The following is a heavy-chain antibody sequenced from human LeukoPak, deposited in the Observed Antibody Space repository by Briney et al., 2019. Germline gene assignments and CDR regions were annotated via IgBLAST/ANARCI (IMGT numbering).Heavy chain of an antibody. Sequence: SVKVSCKASGGTFSSYAISWVRQAPGQGLEWMGGIIPIFGTANYAQKFQGRVTITADESTGTAYMELSSLRSEDTAVYYCASARIAAGGHYYYYYGMDVWGQGTTVTVSS. CDR3: ASARIAAGGHYYYYYGMDV. V-gene: IGHV1-69*13. CDR2: IIPIFGTA. D-gene: IGHD6-13*01. J-gene: IGHJ6*02. CDR1: GGTFSSYA.